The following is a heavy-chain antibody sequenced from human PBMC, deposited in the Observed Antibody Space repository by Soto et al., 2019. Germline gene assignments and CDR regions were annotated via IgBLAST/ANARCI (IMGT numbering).Heavy chain of an antibody. Sequence: GGSLRLSCVASGFTFSSYSMSWVRQAPGKGLEWVSSISGSGDTTYSADAVKGRFTISRDNSKNTLYLQMNSLSGADTAVYYCAKEEYASGSYYRRGFWGQGSLVTVSS. D-gene: IGHD3-10*01. CDR1: GFTFSSYS. CDR2: ISGSGDTT. CDR3: AKEEYASGSYYRRGF. V-gene: IGHV3-23*01. J-gene: IGHJ4*02.